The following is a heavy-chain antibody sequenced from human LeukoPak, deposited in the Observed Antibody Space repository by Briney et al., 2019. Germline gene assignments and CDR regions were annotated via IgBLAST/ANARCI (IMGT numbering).Heavy chain of an antibody. V-gene: IGHV5-51*01. J-gene: IGHJ5*02. CDR3: ARRRGPYYDFWSGYSGDNWFDP. CDR1: GYSFTSYW. Sequence: KVGESLKISCKGSGYSFTSYWIGWVRQMPGKGLEWMGIIYPGDSDTRYSPSFQGQVTISADKSISTAYLQWSSLKASDTAMYYCARRRGPYYDFWSGYSGDNWFDPWGQGTLVTVSS. D-gene: IGHD3-3*01. CDR2: IYPGDSDT.